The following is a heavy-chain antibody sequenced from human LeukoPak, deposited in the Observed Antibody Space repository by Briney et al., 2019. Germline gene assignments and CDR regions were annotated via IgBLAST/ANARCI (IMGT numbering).Heavy chain of an antibody. J-gene: IGHJ4*02. V-gene: IGHV6-1*01. CDR3: ARAPTRQGHFDF. CDR1: GYSVSGNRAA. Sequence: SQTLSLTCPICGYSVSGNRAAWIWIRQSPSRALEGLGKTYYRSKWYNDYAVSVKGRMTITPDTSKNQISLQLYSVTPEDTAVYYCARAPTRQGHFDFWGQGTLVTVSS. CDR2: TYYRSKWYN.